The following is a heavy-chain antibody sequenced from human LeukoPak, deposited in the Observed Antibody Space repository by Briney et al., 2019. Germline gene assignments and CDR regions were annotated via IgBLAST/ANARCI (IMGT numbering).Heavy chain of an antibody. J-gene: IGHJ5*02. V-gene: IGHV3-21*01. CDR3: ARDQSPEPQDYYDSSGYFST. CDR1: GFTFSSYS. CDR2: ISSSSSYI. Sequence: GGSLRLSCAASGFTFSSYSMNWVRQAPGKGLEWVSSISSSSSYIYYADSVKGRFTISRDNAKNSLYLQMNSLRAEDTAVYYCARDQSPEPQDYYDSSGYFSTWGQGTLVTVSS. D-gene: IGHD3-22*01.